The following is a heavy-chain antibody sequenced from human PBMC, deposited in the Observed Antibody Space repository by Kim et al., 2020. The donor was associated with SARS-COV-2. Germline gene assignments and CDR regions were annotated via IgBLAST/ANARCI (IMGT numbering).Heavy chain of an antibody. CDR1: GFIFSNYW. D-gene: IGHD1-26*01. CDR3: ARNSERSNNWPDVFDF. V-gene: IGHV3-7*01. Sequence: GGSLRLSCAASGFIFSNYWMTWVRQAPGKGLEWVANINADGSDRYYVDSVKGRFTISRDNAKNSVYLQMNSLRAEDTAVYYCARNSERSNNWPDVFDFWGQGTLVSVSS. J-gene: IGHJ4*02. CDR2: INADGSDR.